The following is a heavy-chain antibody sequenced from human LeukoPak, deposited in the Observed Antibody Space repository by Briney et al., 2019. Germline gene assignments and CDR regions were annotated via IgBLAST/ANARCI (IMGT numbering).Heavy chain of an antibody. CDR1: GGTFSSYA. CDR2: IIPILGIA. D-gene: IGHD1-26*01. V-gene: IGHV1-69*04. J-gene: IGHJ4*02. Sequence: GASVKVSCKASGGTFSSYAISWVRQAPEQGLEWMGRIIPILGIANYAQKFQGRVTITADKSTSTAYMELSSLRSEDTAVYYCARGDSVSGDYWGQGTLVTVSS. CDR3: ARGDSVSGDY.